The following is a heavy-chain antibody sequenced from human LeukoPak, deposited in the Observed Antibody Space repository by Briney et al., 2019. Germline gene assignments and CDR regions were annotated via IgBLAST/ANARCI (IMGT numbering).Heavy chain of an antibody. CDR3: ARGPPNWGMVGY. CDR1: GYAFTSFD. V-gene: IGHV1-8*01. Sequence: GVSVTVSCKASGYAFTSFDFNWVRQATGQGLEWMGWMKSNNGHTGYAQKFQGRVTMTRDTSISTAYMELSSLTFEDTAVYYCARGPPNWGMVGYWGQGTLVTVSS. J-gene: IGHJ4*02. D-gene: IGHD7-27*01. CDR2: MKSNNGHT.